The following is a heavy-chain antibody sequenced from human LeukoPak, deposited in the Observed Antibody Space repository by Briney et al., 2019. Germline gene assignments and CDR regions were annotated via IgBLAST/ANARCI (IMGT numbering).Heavy chain of an antibody. Sequence: GGSLTLSCGASGFTFSSYEMNWVRQAPGKGLEWVSYISSSGSTIYYADSVKGRFTISRDNAKNSLYLQMNSLRAEDTAVYYCARDHDTVNWDGTTFDYWGQGTLVTVSS. V-gene: IGHV3-48*03. J-gene: IGHJ4*02. CDR3: ARDHDTVNWDGTTFDY. D-gene: IGHD1-14*01. CDR2: ISSSGSTI. CDR1: GFTFSSYE.